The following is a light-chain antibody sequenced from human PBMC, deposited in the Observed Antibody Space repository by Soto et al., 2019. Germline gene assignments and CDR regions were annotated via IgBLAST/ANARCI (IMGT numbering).Light chain of an antibody. CDR1: SNDVGSYNL. Sequence: QSALTQPASVSGSPEQSITISCTGSSNDVGSYNLVSWYQQHPGKAPKVMIYEASKRPSGVSNRFSGSKSGNTASLTISGLHAEDEADYYCSAYAGSGNVVFGGGTKVTVL. CDR3: SAYAGSGNVV. J-gene: IGLJ2*01. V-gene: IGLV2-23*01. CDR2: EAS.